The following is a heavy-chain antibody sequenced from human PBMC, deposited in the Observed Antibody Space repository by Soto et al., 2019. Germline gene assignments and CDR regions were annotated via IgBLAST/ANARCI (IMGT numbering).Heavy chain of an antibody. CDR3: AREGSGSGSYYYYYYMDV. CDR2: VDYSGST. Sequence: SSETLSLTCTVSGGSISSYYWSWIRQPPGKGLEWIGYVDYSGSTNYNPSLKSRVTISVDTSKNQFSLRLSSVTAADTAVYYCAREGSGSGSYYYYYYMDVWGKGTTVTVSS. V-gene: IGHV4-59*01. CDR1: GGSISSYY. D-gene: IGHD3-10*01. J-gene: IGHJ6*03.